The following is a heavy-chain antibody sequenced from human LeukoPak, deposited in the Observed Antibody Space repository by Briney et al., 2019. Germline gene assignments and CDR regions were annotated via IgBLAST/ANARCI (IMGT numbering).Heavy chain of an antibody. CDR3: ARERRDIVVVPAAPDYNWFDP. CDR2: IYYSGST. CDR1: GGSISSGGYY. D-gene: IGHD2-2*01. V-gene: IGHV4-31*03. Sequence: SQTLSLTCTVSGGSISSGGYYWSWIRQHPGKGLEWIGYIYYSGSTYYNPSPKSRVTISVDTSKNQFSLKLSSVTAADTAVYYCARERRDIVVVPAAPDYNWFDPWGQGTLVTVSS. J-gene: IGHJ5*02.